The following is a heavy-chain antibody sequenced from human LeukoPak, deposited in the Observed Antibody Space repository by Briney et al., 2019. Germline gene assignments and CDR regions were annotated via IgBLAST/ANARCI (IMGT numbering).Heavy chain of an antibody. CDR3: ARGRSNYYGMDV. CDR2: IYYNGNT. V-gene: IGHV4-59*01. J-gene: IGHJ6*02. CDR1: DGSINSYY. Sequence: SETLSLTCSVSDGSINSYYWNWIRRPPGKGLEWIGYIYYNGNTNYSPSLKSQVTMSVDTSKNLFSLEVSSVTAADTAVYYCARGRSNYYGMDVWGQGTTVTVSS. D-gene: IGHD1-26*01.